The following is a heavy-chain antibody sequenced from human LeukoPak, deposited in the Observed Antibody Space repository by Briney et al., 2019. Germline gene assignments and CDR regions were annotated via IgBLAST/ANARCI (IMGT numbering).Heavy chain of an antibody. J-gene: IGHJ4*02. V-gene: IGHV3-21*01. CDR2: ISSSSSYI. CDR1: GFTFGDYA. CDR3: ARSIPLYSSGWYADY. D-gene: IGHD6-19*01. Sequence: GRSLRLSCTASGFTFGDYAMNWVRQAPGKGLEWVSSISSSSSYIYYADSVKGRFTISRDNAKNSLYLQMNSLRAEDTAVYYCARSIPLYSSGWYADYWGQGTLVTVSS.